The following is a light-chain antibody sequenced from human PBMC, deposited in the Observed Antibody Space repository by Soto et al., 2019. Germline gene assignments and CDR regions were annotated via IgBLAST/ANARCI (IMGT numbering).Light chain of an antibody. J-gene: IGKJ1*01. V-gene: IGKV3-20*01. CDR3: QQYDRSRT. CDR1: QSVSSSY. CDR2: GAS. Sequence: EIVLTQSPGTLSLSPGERATLSCRASQSVSSSYLAWYQQRPGQAPRLLIYGASSRAIGIPDRFSGSESGTDFTLTISRLEPEDFAVYYCQQYDRSRTFGQGTKVEIK.